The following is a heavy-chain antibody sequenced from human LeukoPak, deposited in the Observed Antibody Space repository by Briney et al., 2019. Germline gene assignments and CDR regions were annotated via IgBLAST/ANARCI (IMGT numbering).Heavy chain of an antibody. V-gene: IGHV5-51*01. CDR2: IYPGDSDT. D-gene: IGHD4-17*01. J-gene: IGHJ4*02. CDR3: VRPVNYGDHGDY. CDR1: GYSFSSYW. Sequence: ESLKNSCKGSGYSFSSYWIGWVRQMPGKGLEWMGIIYPGDSDTRYSPSFQGQVTISADKSISTAYLQWSSLRASDTAMYYCVRPVNYGDHGDYWGQGTLGPVSS.